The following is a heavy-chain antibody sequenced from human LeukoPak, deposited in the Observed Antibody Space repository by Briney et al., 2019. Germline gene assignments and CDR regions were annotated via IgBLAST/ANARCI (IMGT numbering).Heavy chain of an antibody. CDR1: GGSIRSYY. CDR3: ARVGSSYGVYYYYMDV. CDR2: IYYSGST. Sequence: SETLSLTCTVSGGSIRSYYWSWIRQPPGKGLEWIGYIYYSGSTKYNPSLKSRVTISVDTSKNQFSLKLNSVTAADTAVYYCARVGSSYGVYYYYMDVWGKGTTVTISS. J-gene: IGHJ6*03. D-gene: IGHD5-18*01. V-gene: IGHV4-59*01.